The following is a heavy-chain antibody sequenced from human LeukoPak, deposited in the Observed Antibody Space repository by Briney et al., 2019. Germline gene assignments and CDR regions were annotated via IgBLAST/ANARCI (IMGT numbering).Heavy chain of an antibody. CDR3: AKAFSPSYGTLFDY. CDR1: GFTFSNYA. Sequence: PGGSLRLSCAASGFTFSNYAMSWVRQAPGKGLEWVSSIIGSGGRTIYADYVKGRFTMSRDNSKSTLYLQMNSLRADDTAVHFCAKAFSPSYGTLFDYWGQGTLVTVSS. D-gene: IGHD1-1*01. V-gene: IGHV3-23*01. J-gene: IGHJ4*02. CDR2: IIGSGGRT.